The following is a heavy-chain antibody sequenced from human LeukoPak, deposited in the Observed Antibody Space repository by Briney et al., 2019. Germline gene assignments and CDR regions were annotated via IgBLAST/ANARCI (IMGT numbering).Heavy chain of an antibody. Sequence: SETLSLTCTVSGGSISSYYWSRIRQPPGKGLEWIAYVHNNGETKHNPSLKSRDTISVDTPNNQISLRLSSVTAADTAMYYCARQPAATAAFDIWGLGTMVTVSS. D-gene: IGHD5-18*01. J-gene: IGHJ3*02. CDR2: VHNNGET. CDR1: GGSISSYY. V-gene: IGHV4-59*08. CDR3: ARQPAATAAFDI.